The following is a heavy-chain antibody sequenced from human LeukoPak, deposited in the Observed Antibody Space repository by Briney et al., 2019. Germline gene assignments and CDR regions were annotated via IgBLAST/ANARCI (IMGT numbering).Heavy chain of an antibody. Sequence: SETLSLTCTVSGGSISSYYWSWIRQPPGKGLEWIGYIYYSGSTNYNPSLESRVTISEDTSKNQFSLKLSSVTAADTAVYYCARGRYYDFWSGYYKGPHYFDYWGQGTLVTVSS. J-gene: IGHJ4*02. D-gene: IGHD3-3*01. V-gene: IGHV4-59*01. CDR1: GGSISSYY. CDR3: ARGRYYDFWSGYYKGPHYFDY. CDR2: IYYSGST.